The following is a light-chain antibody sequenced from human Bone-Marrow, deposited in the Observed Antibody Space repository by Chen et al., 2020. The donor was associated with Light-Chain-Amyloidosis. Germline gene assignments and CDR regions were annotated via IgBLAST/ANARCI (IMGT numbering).Light chain of an antibody. V-gene: IGKV5-2*01. Sequence: ETTLTQSPAFMSATPGDKVNISCKASQDIDEDLNWYQQKPGKPTIFIVQKATTLVPGVQPRFSGSGYGTDFNLTIHNVESEDAAFYFCLQHDNVPLAFGQGTRLEIK. J-gene: IGKJ5*01. CDR2: KAT. CDR3: LQHDNVPLA. CDR1: QDIDED.